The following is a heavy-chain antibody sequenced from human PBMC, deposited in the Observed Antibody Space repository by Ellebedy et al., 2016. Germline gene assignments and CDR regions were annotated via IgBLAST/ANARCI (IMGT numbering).Heavy chain of an antibody. D-gene: IGHD3-22*01. CDR2: ISNDGNDE. CDR3: ARVRSPDYSTNYDLDV. CDR1: GFTFRTYV. V-gene: IGHV3-30*03. J-gene: IGHJ6*02. Sequence: GESLKISXAASGFTFRTYVMHWVRQAQGKGLEWVAAISNDGNDENYGASVKGRFSISRDNSKNRVYLQMSSLRVEDTAVYSCARVRSPDYSTNYDLDVWGQGTTVTVSS.